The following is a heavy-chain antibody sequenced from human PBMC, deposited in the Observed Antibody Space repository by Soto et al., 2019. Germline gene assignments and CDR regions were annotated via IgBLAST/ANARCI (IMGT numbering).Heavy chain of an antibody. D-gene: IGHD6-13*01. CDR2: ITSSGVYT. J-gene: IGHJ5*02. V-gene: IGHV3-11*06. CDR3: ASLVRQHLPPLGP. CDR1: GFTFSDHY. Sequence: GGSLRLSCAASGFTFSDHYMSWIRQAPGKGLEWLSYITSSGVYTSYADSVKGRFTISRDNAKNSLYLQMNSLRADHTAVYYCASLVRQHLPPLGPWGRGTLVTVSS.